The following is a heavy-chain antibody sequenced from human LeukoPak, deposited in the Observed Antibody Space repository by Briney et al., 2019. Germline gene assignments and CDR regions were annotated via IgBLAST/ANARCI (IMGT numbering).Heavy chain of an antibody. CDR1: GFTFSNDG. D-gene: IGHD3-9*01. CDR2: IKQDGSEK. CDR3: ARVRDALRYFDWLPQYYFDY. Sequence: PGRSLRLSCAASGFTFSNDGMHWVRQAPGKGLEWVANIKQDGSEKYYVDSVKGRFTISRDNAKNSLYLQMNSLRAEDTAVYYCARVRDALRYFDWLPQYYFDYWGQGTLVTVSS. V-gene: IGHV3-7*01. J-gene: IGHJ4*02.